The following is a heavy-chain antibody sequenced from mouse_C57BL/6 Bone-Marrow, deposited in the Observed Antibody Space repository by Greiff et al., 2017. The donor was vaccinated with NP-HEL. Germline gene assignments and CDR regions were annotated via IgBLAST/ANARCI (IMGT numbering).Heavy chain of an antibody. V-gene: IGHV5-17*01. D-gene: IGHD2-4*01. Sequence: EVHLVESGGGLVKPGGSLKLSCAASGFTFSDYGMHWVRQAPEKGLEWVAYISSGSSTIYYADTVKGRFTISRDNAKNTLFLQMTSLRSEDTAMYYCARQYYDWFAYWGQGTLVTVSA. CDR2: ISSGSSTI. J-gene: IGHJ3*01. CDR1: GFTFSDYG. CDR3: ARQYYDWFAY.